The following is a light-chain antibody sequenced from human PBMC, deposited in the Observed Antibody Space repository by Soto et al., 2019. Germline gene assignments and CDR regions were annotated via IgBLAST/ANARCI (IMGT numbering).Light chain of an antibody. CDR2: GAS. J-gene: IGKJ4*01. V-gene: IGKV3D-15*01. CDR3: QQYKDWPPLT. CDR1: QNVNIN. Sequence: EIVMTQSPVTLSVSPGERVTLSCRASQNVNINLAWYQQRPGQAPRVLIYGASNRASGIPDRFSGSGSGTDFSISINSLDPDDSALYYEQQYKDWPPLTFGGGTRVEIK.